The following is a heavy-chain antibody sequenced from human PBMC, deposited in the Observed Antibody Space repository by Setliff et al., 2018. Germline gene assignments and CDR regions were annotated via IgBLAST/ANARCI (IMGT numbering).Heavy chain of an antibody. Sequence: SETLSLTCTVSGGSISSSSYYWGWIRQPPGKGLEWIGSIYYSGSTYYNPSLKSRVTISVDTSKNQFSLKLSSVTAADTAVYYCARPYGSGSRLDYWGQGTLVTVSS. V-gene: IGHV4-39*01. J-gene: IGHJ4*02. CDR3: ARPYGSGSRLDY. D-gene: IGHD3-10*01. CDR2: IYYSGST. CDR1: GGSISSSSYY.